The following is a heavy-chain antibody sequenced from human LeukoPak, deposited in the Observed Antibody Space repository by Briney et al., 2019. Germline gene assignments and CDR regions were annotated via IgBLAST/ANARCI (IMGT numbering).Heavy chain of an antibody. CDR3: TTGGHIVVVPAAIDY. CDR2: IKSKTDGGTT. Sequence: PGGSLRLSCAASGFTFSNAWMSWVRQAPGKGLEWVGRIKSKTDGGTTDYAAPVKGRFTISRDDSKNTLYLQMNSLKTEDTAVYYCTTGGHIVVVPAAIDYWGQGTLVTVSS. D-gene: IGHD2-2*02. CDR1: GFTFSNAW. V-gene: IGHV3-15*01. J-gene: IGHJ4*02.